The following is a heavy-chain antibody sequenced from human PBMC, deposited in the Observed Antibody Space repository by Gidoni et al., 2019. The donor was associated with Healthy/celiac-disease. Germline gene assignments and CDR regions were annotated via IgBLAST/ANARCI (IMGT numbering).Heavy chain of an antibody. J-gene: IGHJ6*03. CDR1: NRYS. V-gene: IGHV3-21*01. Sequence: NRYSMNWVRQAPGKGLEWVSSISSSSSYIYYADSVKGRFTISRDNAKNSLYLQMNSLRAEDTAVYYCARVRESIYYYYYMDVWGKGTTVTVSS. CDR2: ISSSSSYI. CDR3: ARVRESIYYYYYMDV.